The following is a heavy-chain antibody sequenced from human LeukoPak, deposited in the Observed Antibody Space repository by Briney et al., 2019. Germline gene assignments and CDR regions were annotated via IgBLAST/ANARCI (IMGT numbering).Heavy chain of an antibody. J-gene: IGHJ4*02. CDR2: ISYNSGTI. V-gene: IGHV3-9*01. CDR3: ARDIYSGSYYFDY. CDR1: GFNFVDYA. Sequence: GGSLRLSCAASGFNFVDYAMHWVRQVPGKGLEWVSGISYNSGTIVYADSVKGRFTISRDNARNSLFLQMNSLRAEDTAVYYCARDIYSGSYYFDYWGQGTLVTVSS. D-gene: IGHD1-26*01.